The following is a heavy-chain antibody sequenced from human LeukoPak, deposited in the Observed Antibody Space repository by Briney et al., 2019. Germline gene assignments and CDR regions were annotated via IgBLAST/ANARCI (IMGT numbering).Heavy chain of an antibody. CDR1: GYTFTGYY. Sequence: GASVKVSCKASGYTFTGYYIHWVRQAPGQGLEWMGWINPNSGGTNYAQKFQGRVTMTRDTSISTAYMELSRLTSDDTAVYYCARAGPTYYYDGSDNLPPDYWGQGTLVTVSS. CDR2: INPNSGGT. J-gene: IGHJ4*02. D-gene: IGHD3-22*01. V-gene: IGHV1-2*02. CDR3: ARAGPTYYYDGSDNLPPDY.